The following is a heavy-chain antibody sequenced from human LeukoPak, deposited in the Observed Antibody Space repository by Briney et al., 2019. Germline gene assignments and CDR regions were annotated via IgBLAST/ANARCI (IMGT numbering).Heavy chain of an antibody. CDR3: ARLGGPDYYFYYYMDV. CDR2: VNWNGDGT. J-gene: IGHJ6*03. CDR1: GFTFHDFA. D-gene: IGHD1-26*01. V-gene: IGHV3-20*04. Sequence: GASLRLSCAASGFTFHDFAMSWVRQAPGKGLEWVSSVNWNGDGTGYADSVEGRFTISRDNAKNSLYLQMNSLRVDDTALYYCARLGGPDYYFYYYMDVWGKGTTVTVSS.